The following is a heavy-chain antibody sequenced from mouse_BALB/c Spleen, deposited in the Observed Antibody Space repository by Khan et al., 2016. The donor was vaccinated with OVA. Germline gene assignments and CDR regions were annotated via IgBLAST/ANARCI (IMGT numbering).Heavy chain of an antibody. V-gene: IGHV9-3-1*01. D-gene: IGHD3-3*01. CDR1: GYTFTKNG. CDR2: INTYTGEP. J-gene: IGHJ4*01. Sequence: QIQLVQSGPELKKPGEPVKISCKASGYTFTKNGMNWAKQAPGKGLKWMGWINTYTGEPTYADDFKGRFAFSLETSASTAYLQIKNLKNEDTATYFCARVGDAGTMDSWGQGTPVTVSP. CDR3: ARVGDAGTMDS.